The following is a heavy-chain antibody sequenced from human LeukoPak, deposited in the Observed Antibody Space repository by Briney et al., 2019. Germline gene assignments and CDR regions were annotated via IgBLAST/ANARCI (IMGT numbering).Heavy chain of an antibody. CDR1: GFTFSSYW. Sequence: GGSLRLSCVASGFTFSSYWMSWVRQAPGRGLEWVANIKQDGTQNYYVDSVKGRFTISRDNAKNSLYLQMNSLRADETAVYYCARLRPYSSTWYAYCGMDVWGQGTTVTVSS. CDR2: IKQDGTQN. D-gene: IGHD6-13*01. V-gene: IGHV3-7*04. CDR3: ARLRPYSSTWYAYCGMDV. J-gene: IGHJ6*02.